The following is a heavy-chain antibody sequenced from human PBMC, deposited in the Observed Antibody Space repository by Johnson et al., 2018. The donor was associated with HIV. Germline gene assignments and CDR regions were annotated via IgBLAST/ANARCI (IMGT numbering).Heavy chain of an antibody. V-gene: IGHV3-30*02. Sequence: QVQLVESGGGVVQPGGSLRLSCAASGFTFSNYGMHWVRQAPGKGLEWVTFIRYDGSNKYYADSVKGRFTISRDNSKNTLYLQMNSLRAEDTAVYYCAKDWIAYCGGDCYSRAFDIWGQGTMVTVSS. D-gene: IGHD2-21*02. CDR3: AKDWIAYCGGDCYSRAFDI. J-gene: IGHJ3*02. CDR2: IRYDGSNK. CDR1: GFTFSNYG.